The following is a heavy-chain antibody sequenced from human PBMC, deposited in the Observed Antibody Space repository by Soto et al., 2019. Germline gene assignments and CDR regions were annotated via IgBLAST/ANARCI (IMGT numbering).Heavy chain of an antibody. Sequence: SETLSLTCAFYGGSFSGYYWSWIRQPPGKGLEWIGEINHSGSTNYNPSLKSRVTISVDTSKNQFSLKLSSVTAADTAVYYCAGAGTDYYYGMDVWGQGTTVTVSS. J-gene: IGHJ6*02. CDR2: INHSGST. D-gene: IGHD6-19*01. V-gene: IGHV4-34*01. CDR3: AGAGTDYYYGMDV. CDR1: GGSFSGYY.